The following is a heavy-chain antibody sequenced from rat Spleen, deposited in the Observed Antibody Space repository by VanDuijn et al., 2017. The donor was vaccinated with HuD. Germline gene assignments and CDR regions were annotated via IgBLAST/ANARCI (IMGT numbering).Heavy chain of an antibody. V-gene: IGHV5-58*01. J-gene: IGHJ2*01. CDR2: ISTDGGST. CDR3: TTANNYGY. D-gene: IGHD1-10*01. CDR1: GFTFNNFW. Sequence: EVQLVESGGGLVQPGRSLKLSCAASGFTFNNFWMYWIRQAPGKGLEWVSSISTDGGSTYYPDSVKGRFIMSRDNAENTVYLQMNSLRSEDTATYYCTTANNYGYWGQGVTVTVSS.